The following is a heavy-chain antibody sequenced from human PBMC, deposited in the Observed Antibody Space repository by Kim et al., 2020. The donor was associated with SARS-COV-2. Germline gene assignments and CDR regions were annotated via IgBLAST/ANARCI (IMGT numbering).Heavy chain of an antibody. V-gene: IGHV3-30*02. Sequence: SVKGRFTISRDNSKNTLYLQMTSLTTEDTALYYCVKEAAFTTVVVDYYFDYWGQGTLVTVSS. CDR3: VKEAAFTTVVVDYYFDY. J-gene: IGHJ4*02. D-gene: IGHD2-15*01.